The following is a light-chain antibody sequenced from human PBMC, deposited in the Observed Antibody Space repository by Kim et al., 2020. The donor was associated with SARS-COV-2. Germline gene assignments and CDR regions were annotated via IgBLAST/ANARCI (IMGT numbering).Light chain of an antibody. J-gene: IGKJ2*01. CDR2: GAS. Sequence: SVSLGDSAPLSCSASQIVSSHSACYQQTPGQAPRPLRYGASPRAPGIPARFRGGWAGTEFTLTISSLQSEDFAVYYCQQYNKWPYTFGQGTKLQI. V-gene: IGKV3D-15*01. CDR3: QQYNKWPYT. CDR1: QIVSSH.